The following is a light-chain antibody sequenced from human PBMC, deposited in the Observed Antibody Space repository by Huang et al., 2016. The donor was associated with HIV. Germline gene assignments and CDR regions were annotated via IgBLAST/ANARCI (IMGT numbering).Light chain of an antibody. Sequence: DIQMSQSPSTLSASVGDRVTITCRASQSVSSWLAWYQQKPGKAPKLLIYKASTLESGVPSRFSGSGSGTEFTLTISSLEPDDFASYYCQQCSNWQITFGQGTRLEIK. CDR3: QQCSNWQIT. V-gene: IGKV1-5*03. J-gene: IGKJ5*01. CDR2: KAS. CDR1: QSVSSW.